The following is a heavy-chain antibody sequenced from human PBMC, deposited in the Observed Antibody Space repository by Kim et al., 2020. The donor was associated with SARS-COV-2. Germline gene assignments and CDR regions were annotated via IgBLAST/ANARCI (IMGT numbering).Heavy chain of an antibody. CDR3: ARDIAAAGMDYGMDV. J-gene: IGHJ6*02. V-gene: IGHV4-59*01. CDR2: IYYSGST. Sequence: SETLSLTCTVSGGSISSYYWSWIRQPPGKGLEWIGYIYYSGSTNYNPSLKSRVTISVDTSKNQFSLKLSSVTAADTAVYYCARDIAAAGMDYGMDVWGQGTTVTVSS. CDR1: GGSISSYY. D-gene: IGHD6-13*01.